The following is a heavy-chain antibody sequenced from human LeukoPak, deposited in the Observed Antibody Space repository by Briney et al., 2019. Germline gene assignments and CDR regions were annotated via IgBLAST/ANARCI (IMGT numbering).Heavy chain of an antibody. CDR3: ARDPDYYDSSGYYLYY. CDR1: GGTFSSYA. Sequence: ASVKVSCKASGGTFSSYAIGWVRQAPGQGLEWMGRIIPILGIANYAQKFQGRVTITVDKSTSTAYMELSSLRSEDTAVYYCARDPDYYDSSGYYLYYWGQGTLVTVSS. CDR2: IIPILGIA. V-gene: IGHV1-69*04. D-gene: IGHD3-22*01. J-gene: IGHJ4*02.